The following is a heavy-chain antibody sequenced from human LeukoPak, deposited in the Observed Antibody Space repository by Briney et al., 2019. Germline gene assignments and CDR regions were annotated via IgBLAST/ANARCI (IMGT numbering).Heavy chain of an antibody. D-gene: IGHD3-3*01. Sequence: GRSLRLSCAASGFTFSSYAMHWVRQAPGKGLEWVAVISYDGSNKYYADSVKGRFTTSRDNSKNTLYLQMNSLRAEDTAVYYCARAKPGFSFDYWGQGTLVTVSS. CDR2: ISYDGSNK. V-gene: IGHV3-30-3*01. CDR3: ARAKPGFSFDY. CDR1: GFTFSSYA. J-gene: IGHJ4*02.